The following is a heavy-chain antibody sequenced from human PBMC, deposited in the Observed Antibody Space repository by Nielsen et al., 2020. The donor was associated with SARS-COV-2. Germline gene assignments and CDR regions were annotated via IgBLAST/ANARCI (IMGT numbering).Heavy chain of an antibody. D-gene: IGHD2/OR15-2a*01. V-gene: IGHV1-18*04. CDR3: ASNIVSGWEFDY. CDR2: ISAYNGNT. J-gene: IGHJ4*02. Sequence: ASVKVSCKASGYTFTKYGISWVRQAPGQGLEWMGWISAYNGNTNYAQKLQGRVTMTTDTSTSTAYMELRSLRSDDTAVYYCASNIVSGWEFDYWGQGTLVTVSS. CDR1: GYTFTKYG.